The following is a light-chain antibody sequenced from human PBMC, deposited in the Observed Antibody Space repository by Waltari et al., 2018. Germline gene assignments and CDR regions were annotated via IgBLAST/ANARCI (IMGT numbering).Light chain of an antibody. V-gene: IGKV1-9*01. J-gene: IGKJ2*01. Sequence: IQLTHSPSSLSASVGDRVTITFRASQGIANYLAWYQQEPGQAPKLLIHSASTLQSDVPSRFSGSGSGTDFTLTISSLQPEDFATYYCQQLNSFPRTFGQGTKLEIK. CDR2: SAS. CDR1: QGIANY. CDR3: QQLNSFPRT.